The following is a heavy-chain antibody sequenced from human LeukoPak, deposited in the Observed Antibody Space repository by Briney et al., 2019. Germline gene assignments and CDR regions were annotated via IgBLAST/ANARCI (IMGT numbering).Heavy chain of an antibody. CDR2: DHHSTTP. V-gene: IGHV4-39*01. CDR3: ARLPTGFPNWFDL. D-gene: IGHD3-9*01. Sequence: SHTLSLACTFSGASVTTSSAYNSSFLRQSPGKGLKWIGTDHHSTTPYYSLSLRSRLTISVDSSKNRFSLRLSSVTVADTAVYFCARLPTGFPNWFDLWGRGTLVTVSS. J-gene: IGHJ5*02. CDR1: GASVTTSSAYN.